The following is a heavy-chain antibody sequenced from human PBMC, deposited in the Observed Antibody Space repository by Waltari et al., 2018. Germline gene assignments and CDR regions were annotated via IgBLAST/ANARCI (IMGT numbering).Heavy chain of an antibody. V-gene: IGHV4-59*11. CDR3: ARGLSQQLSLYYYGMDV. Sequence: QVQLQESGPGLVKPSETLSLTCTVSGGSISSHYWSWIRQPPGKGLEWIGYIYYSGSTNYTPSLKSRVTISVDTSKNQFSLKLSSVTAADTAVYYCARGLSQQLSLYYYGMDVWGQGTTVTVSS. CDR1: GGSISSHY. D-gene: IGHD6-13*01. CDR2: IYYSGST. J-gene: IGHJ6*02.